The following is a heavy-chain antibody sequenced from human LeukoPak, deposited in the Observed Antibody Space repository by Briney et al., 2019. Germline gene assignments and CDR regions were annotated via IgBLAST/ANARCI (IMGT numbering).Heavy chain of an antibody. CDR1: RFTFSGYA. Sequence: GGSLRLSCAASRFTFSGYAMYWVRQAPGKGLEWVSCIDASGVNTYYADSVKGRFTISRDNSRNTLYLQMNSLRAEDTAVYYCAKGSGSGWYGWFDPWGQGTLVAVSS. CDR3: AKGSGSGWYGWFDP. CDR2: IDASGVNT. J-gene: IGHJ5*02. D-gene: IGHD6-19*01. V-gene: IGHV3-23*01.